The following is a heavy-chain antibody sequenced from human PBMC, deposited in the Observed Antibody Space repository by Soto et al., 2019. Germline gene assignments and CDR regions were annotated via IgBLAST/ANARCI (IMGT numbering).Heavy chain of an antibody. Sequence: SGATLVNPTQTLTLTCTFSGFSLTTSGMCVSRIRQPPGKALEWLARIDWDDDNYYSTSLKTRLTISKDTSKSRVVLTMTNMDSVDIATYFCAQKPSSSLYDYSCKSTLVTVSS. V-gene: IGHV2-70*12. D-gene: IGHD6-13*01. J-gene: IGHJ4*02. CDR1: GFSLTTSGMC. CDR2: IDWDDDN. CDR3: AQKPSSSLYDY.